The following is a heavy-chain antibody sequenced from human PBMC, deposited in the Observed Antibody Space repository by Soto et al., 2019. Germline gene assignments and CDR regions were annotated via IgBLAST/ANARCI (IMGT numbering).Heavy chain of an antibody. CDR3: ARLTLAHDSSGYHIFDY. D-gene: IGHD3-22*01. Sequence: GESLKISCKGSGYSFTSYWIGWVRQMPGKGLEWMGIIYPGDSDTRYSPSFQGQVTISADKSISTAYLQWSSLKASDTAMYYCARLTLAHDSSGYHIFDYWGRGTLVTVSS. CDR1: GYSFTSYW. CDR2: IYPGDSDT. V-gene: IGHV5-51*01. J-gene: IGHJ4*02.